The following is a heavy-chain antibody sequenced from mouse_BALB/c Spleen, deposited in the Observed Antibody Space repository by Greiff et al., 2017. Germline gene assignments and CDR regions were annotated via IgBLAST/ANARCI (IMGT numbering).Heavy chain of an antibody. J-gene: IGHJ2*01. Sequence: QVQLQQSGAELVKPGASVKLSCKASGYTFTEYTIHWVKQRSGQGLEWIGWFYPGSGSIKYNEKFKDKATLTADKSSSTAYMELRSLTSEDSAVYYCARDYYGSLFDYWGQGTTLTVSS. V-gene: IGHV1-62-2*01. CDR2: FYPGSGSI. CDR3: ARDYYGSLFDY. CDR1: GYTFTEYT. D-gene: IGHD1-1*01.